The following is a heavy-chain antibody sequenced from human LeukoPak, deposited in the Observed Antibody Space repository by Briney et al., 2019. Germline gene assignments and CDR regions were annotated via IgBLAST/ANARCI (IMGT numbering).Heavy chain of an antibody. D-gene: IGHD1-1*01. V-gene: IGHV3-21*04. J-gene: IGHJ3*02. Sequence: GGSLRLSCAASGFTFSNYSMNWVRQAPGKGLEWVSSISSRSSYIYYVDSVKGRFTMSRDNSKNTLYLQINSLRVEDTAMYYCARAQLLIPLDAFDIWGQGTMVTVSS. CDR3: ARAQLLIPLDAFDI. CDR1: GFTFSNYS. CDR2: ISSRSSYI.